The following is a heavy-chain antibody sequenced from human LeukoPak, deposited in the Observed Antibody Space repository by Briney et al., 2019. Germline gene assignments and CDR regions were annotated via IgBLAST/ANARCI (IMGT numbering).Heavy chain of an antibody. CDR1: GFTFSSYS. CDR2: IKQDGSEK. V-gene: IGHV3-7*01. Sequence: PGGSLRLSCAASGFTFSSYSMNWVRQAPGKGLEWVANIKQDGSEKYYVDSVKGRFTISRDNAKNSLYLQMNSLRAEDTAVYYCARDRTLAYWGQGTLVTVSS. J-gene: IGHJ4*02. CDR3: ARDRTLAY.